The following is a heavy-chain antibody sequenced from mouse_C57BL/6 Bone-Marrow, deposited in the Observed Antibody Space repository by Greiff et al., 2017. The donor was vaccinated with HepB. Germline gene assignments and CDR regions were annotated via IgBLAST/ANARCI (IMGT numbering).Heavy chain of an antibody. D-gene: IGHD4-1*01. Sequence: DVKLVESGGGLVQPGGSLKLSCAASGFTFSDYYMYWVRQTPEKRLEWVAYISNGGGSTYYPDTVKGRFTISRDNAKNTLYLQMSRLKSEDTAMYYCARQSGTGRVYAMDYWGQGTSVTVSS. CDR2: ISNGGGST. J-gene: IGHJ4*01. CDR3: ARQSGTGRVYAMDY. CDR1: GFTFSDYY. V-gene: IGHV5-12*01.